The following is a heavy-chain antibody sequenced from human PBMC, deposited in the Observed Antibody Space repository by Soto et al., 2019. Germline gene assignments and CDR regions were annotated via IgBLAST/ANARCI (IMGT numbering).Heavy chain of an antibody. CDR2: IIPIFGTA. V-gene: IGHV1-69*13. J-gene: IGHJ6*02. CDR1: GGTFSSYA. CDR3: ASQLTFGGVIGYYYYYGMDV. D-gene: IGHD3-16*02. Sequence: GASVKVSCKASGGTFSSYAISWVRQAPGQGLEWMGGIIPIFGTANCAQKFQGRVTITADESTSTAYMELSSLRSEDTAVYYCASQLTFGGVIGYYYYYGMDVWGQGTTVTVSS.